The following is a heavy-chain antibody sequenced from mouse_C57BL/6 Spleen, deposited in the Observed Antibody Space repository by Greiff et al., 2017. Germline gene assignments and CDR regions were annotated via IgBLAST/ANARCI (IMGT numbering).Heavy chain of an antibody. CDR1: GYSFTDYN. CDR2: INPNYGTT. D-gene: IGHD3-2*02. Sequence: VQLKQSGPELVKPGASVKISCKASGYSFTDYNMNWVKQSNGKSLEWIGVINPNYGTTSYNQKFKGKATLTVDQSSSTAYMQLNSLTSEDSAVYYCARRDSSGYPYDMDYCGQGTSVTVSS. V-gene: IGHV1-39*01. J-gene: IGHJ4*01. CDR3: ARRDSSGYPYDMDY.